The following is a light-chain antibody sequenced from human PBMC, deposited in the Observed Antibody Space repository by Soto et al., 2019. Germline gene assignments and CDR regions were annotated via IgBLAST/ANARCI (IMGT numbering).Light chain of an antibody. V-gene: IGKV3-11*01. CDR2: DAS. Sequence: EIVLTQSPATLSLSPGERATLSCRASQSVSSYLAWYQQKPGQAPRLLIYDASNRATGIPARFSGSGSGTDFTLTIRNLEPEDFAVYYCQQRSNWPWTFGQGTKVEIK. J-gene: IGKJ1*01. CDR3: QQRSNWPWT. CDR1: QSVSSY.